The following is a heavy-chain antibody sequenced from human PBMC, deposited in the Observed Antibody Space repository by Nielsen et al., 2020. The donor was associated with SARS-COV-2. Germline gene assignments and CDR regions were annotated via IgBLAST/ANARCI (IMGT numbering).Heavy chain of an antibody. CDR1: GFSLSNSGVG. V-gene: IGHV2-70*12. CDR2: IDWDDDK. Sequence: SGPTLVKPKQTLTLTCTFSGFSLSNSGVGVGWIRQPPGKALEWLALIDWDDDKYYNTSLKTRLTISKDTSKNQVVLTMTNMDPVDTATYYCARTQSRTLDYWGQGTLVTVSS. J-gene: IGHJ4*02. CDR3: ARTQSRTLDY. D-gene: IGHD2-15*01.